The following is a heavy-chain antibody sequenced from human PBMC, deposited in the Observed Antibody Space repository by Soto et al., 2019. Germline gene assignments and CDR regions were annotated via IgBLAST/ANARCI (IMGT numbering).Heavy chain of an antibody. CDR3: ARDLWGYCGTDCSPLDV. CDR2: MYDTGST. CDR1: GGTISRYY. D-gene: IGHD2-21*02. Sequence: QVQLQESGPGLVKPSETLSLTCTVSGGTISRYYWRWIRQPPGRGLEWIGYMYDTGSTFDNPCFKSLINISVNTSNNQSSLKLNTVTAADTAVYYCARDLWGYCGTDCSPLDVWGQGTTVTVSS. V-gene: IGHV4-59*01. J-gene: IGHJ6*02.